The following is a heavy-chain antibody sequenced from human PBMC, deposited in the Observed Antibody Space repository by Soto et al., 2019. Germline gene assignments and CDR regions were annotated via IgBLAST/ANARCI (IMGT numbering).Heavy chain of an antibody. D-gene: IGHD3-3*01. V-gene: IGHV3-30-3*01. Sequence: GGSLRLSCAASGLTFSSYAMHWVRQAPGKGLEWVAVISYDGSNKYYADSVKGRFTISRDNSKNTLYLQMNSLRAEDTAVYYWARDLKSFWSGPPNYYYGMDVWGQGTTVTVSS. J-gene: IGHJ6*02. CDR2: ISYDGSNK. CDR1: GLTFSSYA. CDR3: ARDLKSFWSGPPNYYYGMDV.